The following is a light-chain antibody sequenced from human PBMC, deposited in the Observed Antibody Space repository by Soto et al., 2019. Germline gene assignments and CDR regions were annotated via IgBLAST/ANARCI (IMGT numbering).Light chain of an antibody. V-gene: IGKV3-20*01. CDR1: QSVSSNY. CDR3: QQYGSLSWT. J-gene: IGKJ1*01. Sequence: DIVLTQSPGTLSLSPGERATLSCRASQSVSSNYLAWYQQKPGQAPRLLIYGASTRATGVPDRFSGSGSGTDFTLTISRLEAEDFAVYHCQQYGSLSWTFGQGTKV. CDR2: GAS.